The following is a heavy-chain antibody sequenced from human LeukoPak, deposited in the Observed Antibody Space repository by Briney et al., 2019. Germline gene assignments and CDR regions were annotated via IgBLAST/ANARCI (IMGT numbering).Heavy chain of an antibody. V-gene: IGHV3-74*01. Sequence: GGSLRLSCAASGFTFSSYWMHWVRQAPGKGLVWVSRINSDGSSTSYADSVKGRFTISRDNAKNTLYLQMNSLRAEDTAVYYCARGHQVYCTSGVCYSGLFYNWGQGTLVTVSS. CDR2: INSDGSST. D-gene: IGHD2-8*01. CDR1: GFTFSSYW. J-gene: IGHJ4*02. CDR3: ARGHQVYCTSGVCYSGLFYN.